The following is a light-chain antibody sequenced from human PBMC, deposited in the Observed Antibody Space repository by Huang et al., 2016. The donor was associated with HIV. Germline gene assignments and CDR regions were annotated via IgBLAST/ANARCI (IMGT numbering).Light chain of an antibody. J-gene: IGKJ1*01. CDR2: DTS. CDR1: QRISNN. Sequence: IVMTQFPATLAVSPGERATLSCRASQRISNNLVWYQQKPGQAPRLLIYDTSARATGVPPRFSGSGSGTDFTLTISSLQSEDFAVYYCQQYGNWPPWTFGQGTKVEMK. V-gene: IGKV3-15*01. CDR3: QQYGNWPPWT.